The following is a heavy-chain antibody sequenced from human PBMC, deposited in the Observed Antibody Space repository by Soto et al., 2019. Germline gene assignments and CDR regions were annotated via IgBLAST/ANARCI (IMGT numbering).Heavy chain of an antibody. Sequence: QVQLQQRGAGLLKPSETLSLTCAVYGGFVSSGSYYWSWIRQPPGKGLEWIGEMSHSGGTHFNPSLKCRLTISVDSSKNQFSLKMSSVTAADTALYYCARVERGTATTVVDAFDIWGPGTMVTVSS. CDR3: ARVERGTATTVVDAFDI. V-gene: IGHV4-34*01. D-gene: IGHD1-1*01. CDR1: GGFVSSGSYY. CDR2: MSHSGGT. J-gene: IGHJ3*02.